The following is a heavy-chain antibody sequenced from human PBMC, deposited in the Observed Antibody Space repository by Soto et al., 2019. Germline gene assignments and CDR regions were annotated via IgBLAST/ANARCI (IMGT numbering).Heavy chain of an antibody. CDR2: INHSGST. CDR3: ARTVNITKRGTEQWLVRYYYYYMDV. Sequence: PSETLSLTCAVYGGSFSGYYWSWIRQPPGKGLEWIGEINHSGSTNYNPSLKSRVTISVDTSKNQFSLKLSSVTAADTAVYYCARTVNITKRGTEQWLVRYYYYYMDVWGKGTTVTVSS. CDR1: GGSFSGYY. J-gene: IGHJ6*03. V-gene: IGHV4-34*01. D-gene: IGHD6-19*01.